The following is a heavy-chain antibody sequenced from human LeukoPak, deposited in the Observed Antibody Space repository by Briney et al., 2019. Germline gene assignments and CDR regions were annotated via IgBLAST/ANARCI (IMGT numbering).Heavy chain of an antibody. D-gene: IGHD6-13*01. CDR2: ISSSSSYI. J-gene: IGHJ4*02. Sequence: GGSLRLSCAASGFTFSSYSMNWVRQAPGKGLEWGSSISSSSSYIYYADSVKGRFTISRDNAKNSLYLQMNSLRAEDTAVYYCARDAAAGTFGYWGQGTLVTASS. CDR1: GFTFSSYS. CDR3: ARDAAAGTFGY. V-gene: IGHV3-21*01.